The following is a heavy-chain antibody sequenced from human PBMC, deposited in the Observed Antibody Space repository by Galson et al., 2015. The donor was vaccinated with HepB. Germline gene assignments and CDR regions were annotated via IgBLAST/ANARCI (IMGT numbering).Heavy chain of an antibody. CDR3: ASLGGRFCTSGECYDGY. CDR1: GGTFSSYA. D-gene: IGHD2-8*01. J-gene: IGHJ4*02. Sequence: SVKVPCKASGGTFSSYAFSWVRQAPGQGLEWMGGIIPIFDTANYAQKFQGRVTIIADESTSTAHMDLSSLRSEDTAVYYCASLGGRFCTSGECYDGYWGQGTLVTVSS. V-gene: IGHV1-69*13. CDR2: IIPIFDTA.